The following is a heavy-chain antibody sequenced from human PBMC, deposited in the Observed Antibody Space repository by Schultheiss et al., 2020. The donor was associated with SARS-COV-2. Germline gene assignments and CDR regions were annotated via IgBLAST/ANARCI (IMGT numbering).Heavy chain of an antibody. J-gene: IGHJ5*02. Sequence: GGSLRLSCAASGFTFSSYSMNWVRQAPGKGLEWVSYISSSSSTIYYADSVKGRFTISRDNAKNSLYLQMNSLRAEDTAVYYCAKVSPVRGSSWRGWFDPWGQGTLVTVSS. D-gene: IGHD6-13*01. CDR2: ISSSSSTI. CDR3: AKVSPVRGSSWRGWFDP. V-gene: IGHV3-48*04. CDR1: GFTFSSYS.